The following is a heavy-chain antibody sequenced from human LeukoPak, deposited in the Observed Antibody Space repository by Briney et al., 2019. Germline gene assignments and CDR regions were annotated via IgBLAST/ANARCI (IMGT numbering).Heavy chain of an antibody. V-gene: IGHV1-3*01. CDR2: INAGNGNT. D-gene: IGHD1-26*01. CDR1: GYTFTSYA. Sequence: ASVKVSCKASGYTFTSYAMHWVRQAPGQRLEWMGWINAGNGNTKYSQKFQGRVTITRDTSASTAYMELSSLRSEDTAVYYCARDLEWEQTGRDFWFDPWGQGTLVTVSS. J-gene: IGHJ5*02. CDR3: ARDLEWEQTGRDFWFDP.